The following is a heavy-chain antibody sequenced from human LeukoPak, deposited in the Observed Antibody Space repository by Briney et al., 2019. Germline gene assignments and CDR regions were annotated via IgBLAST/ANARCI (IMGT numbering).Heavy chain of an antibody. CDR2: IGTAGDT. D-gene: IGHD3-10*01. J-gene: IGHJ6*02. CDR1: GFTFSSYD. Sequence: PGGSLRLSCAASGFTFSSYDMHWVRQATGKGPEWVSAIGTAGDTYYPGSVKGRFTISRENAKNSLYLQMNSLRAEDTAVYYCARYYYGSGRPGKCYYYGMDVWGQGTTVTVSS. CDR3: ARYYYGSGRPGKCYYYGMDV. V-gene: IGHV3-13*01.